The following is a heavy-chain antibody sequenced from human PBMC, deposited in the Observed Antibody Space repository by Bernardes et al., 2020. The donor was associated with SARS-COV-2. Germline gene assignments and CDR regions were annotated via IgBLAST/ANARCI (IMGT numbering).Heavy chain of an antibody. V-gene: IGHV3-30*03. Sequence: GWSLRLSCAASGFTFSSYGMHWVRQAPGRGLEWVAVISYDGSNKYHADSVKGRFTISRDNSKNTLYLQMNSLRAEDTAVYYCARGYGGNYYYGMDVWGQGTT. J-gene: IGHJ6*02. D-gene: IGHD4-17*01. CDR1: GFTFSSYG. CDR2: ISYDGSNK. CDR3: ARGYGGNYYYGMDV.